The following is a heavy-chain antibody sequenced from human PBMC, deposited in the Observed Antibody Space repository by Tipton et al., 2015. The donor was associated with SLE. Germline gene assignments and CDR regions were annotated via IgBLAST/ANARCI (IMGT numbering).Heavy chain of an antibody. J-gene: IGHJ4*02. CDR2: AYHSGTT. Sequence: TLSLTCAVSGYSISSGYSWGWIRQPPGKGLEWIGSAYHSGTTYYNPSLKSRVTISVDTSKNQFSLKLSAVIAADTAVYYCARVRDSGSPKGFDYWGQGALVTVPS. CDR3: ARVRDSGSPKGFDY. CDR1: GYSISSGYS. D-gene: IGHD1-26*01. V-gene: IGHV4-38-2*01.